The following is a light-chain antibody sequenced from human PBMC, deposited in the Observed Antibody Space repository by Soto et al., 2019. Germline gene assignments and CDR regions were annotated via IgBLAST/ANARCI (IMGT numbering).Light chain of an antibody. CDR1: QSLIHSNGYNY. CDR3: MQLLLTPLT. J-gene: IGKJ4*01. V-gene: IGKV2-28*01. CDR2: LGS. Sequence: DIVMTQSPLSLPVTPGEPASISCRSSQSLIHSNGYNYLAWFLQKAGQSPQLLIYLGSSRAAGVPDRFSGSGSGTDFTLQISRVEAEDVGVYYCMQLLLTPLTVGGGAKVDIK.